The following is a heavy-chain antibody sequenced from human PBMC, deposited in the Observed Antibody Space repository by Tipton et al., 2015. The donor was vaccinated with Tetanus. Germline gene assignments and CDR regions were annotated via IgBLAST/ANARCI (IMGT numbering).Heavy chain of an antibody. Sequence: GSLRLSCAVSGFTFSNYAMNWVRRAPGKGLEWVSGISGSGGGTYYADSVRGRFTISRDNSKNTLYLQMNSLRAEDTAVYYCAREAYYYDSSGYNNYFDYWGQGTLVTVSS. CDR3: AREAYYYDSSGYNNYFDY. J-gene: IGHJ4*02. CDR2: ISGSGGGT. D-gene: IGHD3-22*01. CDR1: GFTFSNYA. V-gene: IGHV3-23*01.